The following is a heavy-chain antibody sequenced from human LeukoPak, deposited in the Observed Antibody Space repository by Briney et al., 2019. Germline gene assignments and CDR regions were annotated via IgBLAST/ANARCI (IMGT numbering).Heavy chain of an antibody. CDR3: AREVPTGQAFDI. CDR2: ISSSHSTI. J-gene: IGHJ3*02. D-gene: IGHD4-17*01. V-gene: IGHV3-48*03. Sequence: GGSLRLSCAASGFTFSSYEMNWVRQAPGKGLELVSYISSSHSTIYYADSVKGRFTISRDNAKNSLYLQMNSLRAEDTAVYYCAREVPTGQAFDIWGQGTMVTVSS. CDR1: GFTFSSYE.